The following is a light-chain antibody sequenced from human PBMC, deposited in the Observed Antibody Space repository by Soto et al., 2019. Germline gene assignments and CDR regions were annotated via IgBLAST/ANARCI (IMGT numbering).Light chain of an antibody. CDR2: NAA. V-gene: IGKV3-15*01. CDR1: QTVSNK. Sequence: EIVMTQSPATLSVSPGERATLSCRASQTVSNKLAWYQQKPGQAPRLLIYNAAARVTGIPTRFSGSGSGTDFPLTISRLQSEDFAIYYCQQYYSWPFTFGQGTKLEIK. CDR3: QQYYSWPFT. J-gene: IGKJ2*01.